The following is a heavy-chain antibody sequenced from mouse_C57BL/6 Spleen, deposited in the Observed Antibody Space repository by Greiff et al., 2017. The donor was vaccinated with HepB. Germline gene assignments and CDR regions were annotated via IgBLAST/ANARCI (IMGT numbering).Heavy chain of an antibody. CDR3: ARYYFDY. V-gene: IGHV5-6*01. CDR2: ISSGGSYT. J-gene: IGHJ2*01. Sequence: EVQLVESGGDLVKPGGSLKLSCAASGFTFSSYGMSWVRQTPDKRLEWVATISSGGSYTYYPDSVKGRFTISRDNAKNTLYLQMSSLKSEDTAMYYCARYYFDYWGQGTTLTVSS. CDR1: GFTFSSYG.